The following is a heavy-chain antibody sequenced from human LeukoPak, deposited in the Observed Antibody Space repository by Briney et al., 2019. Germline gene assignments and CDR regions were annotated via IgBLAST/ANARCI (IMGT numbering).Heavy chain of an antibody. Sequence: GVSLRLSFAASGFTFSSYWMSWVRQAPGKGLEWVANIKQDGSEKYYVDSVKGRFTISRDNAKNSLYLQMNSLRAEDTAAYYCAREDSSGWFYWGQGTLVTVSS. CDR1: GFTFSSYW. D-gene: IGHD6-19*01. J-gene: IGHJ4*02. V-gene: IGHV3-7*01. CDR2: IKQDGSEK. CDR3: AREDSSGWFY.